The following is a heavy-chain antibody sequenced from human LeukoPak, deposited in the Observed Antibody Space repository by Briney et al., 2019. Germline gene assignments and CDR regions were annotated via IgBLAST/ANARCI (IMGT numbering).Heavy chain of an antibody. V-gene: IGHV1-8*03. CDR3: ARGYYDSSGYVNWFDP. Sequence: GASVKVSCKASGYTFTSYDINWVRQATGQGLEWMGWMNPNSGNTGYAQKFQGRVTITRNTSISTAYMELSSLRSEDTAVYYCARGYYDSSGYVNWFDPWGQGTLVTVSS. CDR1: GYTFTSYD. D-gene: IGHD3-22*01. J-gene: IGHJ5*02. CDR2: MNPNSGNT.